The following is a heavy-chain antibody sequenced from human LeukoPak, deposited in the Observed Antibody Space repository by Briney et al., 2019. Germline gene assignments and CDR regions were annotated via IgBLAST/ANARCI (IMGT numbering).Heavy chain of an antibody. CDR2: INPNSGGT. CDR1: GDTFTGYY. V-gene: IGHV1-2*02. D-gene: IGHD1-1*01. J-gene: IGHJ3*02. Sequence: ASVKVSCKASGDTFTGYYMRWVRQAPGQGLEWMGWINPNSGGTNYAQKFQGRVTMTRDTSISTAYMELSRLRSDDTAVYYCARASLVEPTRDASDISSQPTIATLPS. CDR3: ARASLVEPTRDASDI.